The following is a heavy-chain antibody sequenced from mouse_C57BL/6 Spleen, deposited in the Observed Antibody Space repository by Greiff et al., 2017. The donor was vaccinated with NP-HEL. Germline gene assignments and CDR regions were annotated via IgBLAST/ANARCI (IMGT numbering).Heavy chain of an antibody. Sequence: QVQLQQPGAELVKPGASVKMSCKASGYTFTSYWITWVKQRTGQGLEWIGDIYPGSGSTNYNEKFKSKATLTVDTSSSTAYMQLSSLTSEDSAVYNCARKRAYYSNFDAMDYWGQGTSVTVSA. D-gene: IGHD2-5*01. J-gene: IGHJ4*01. V-gene: IGHV1-55*01. CDR1: GYTFTSYW. CDR3: ARKRAYYSNFDAMDY. CDR2: IYPGSGST.